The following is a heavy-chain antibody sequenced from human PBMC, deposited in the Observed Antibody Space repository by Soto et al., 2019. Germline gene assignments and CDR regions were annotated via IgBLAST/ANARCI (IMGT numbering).Heavy chain of an antibody. CDR2: ISGSGGST. CDR3: AKEDIVLMVYAILGYYFDY. D-gene: IGHD2-8*01. CDR1: GFTFSSYA. J-gene: IGHJ4*02. Sequence: EVQLLESGGGLVQPGGSLRLSCAASGFTFSSYAMSWVRQAPGKGLEWVSAISGSGGSTYYADSVKGRFTISRDNSKNTLYLQMNSLRAEDTAVYYCAKEDIVLMVYAILGYYFDYWGQGTLVTVSS. V-gene: IGHV3-23*01.